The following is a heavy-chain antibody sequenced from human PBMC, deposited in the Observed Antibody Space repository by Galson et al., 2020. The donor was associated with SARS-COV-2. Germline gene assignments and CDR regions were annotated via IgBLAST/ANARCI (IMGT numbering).Heavy chain of an antibody. Sequence: EWIGSIYYSGSTYYNPSLKSRVTISVDTSKNQFSLKLSSVTAADTAVYYCARSPYSSGWYYGMDVWGQGTTVTVSS. J-gene: IGHJ6*02. CDR2: IYYSGST. D-gene: IGHD6-19*01. CDR3: ARSPYSSGWYYGMDV. V-gene: IGHV4-39*01.